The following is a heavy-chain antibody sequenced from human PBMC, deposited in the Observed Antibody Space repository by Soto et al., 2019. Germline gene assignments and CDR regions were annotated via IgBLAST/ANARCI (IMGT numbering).Heavy chain of an antibody. CDR2: ISNDGRKK. V-gene: IGHV3-30-3*02. CDR1: GFSFSNHA. D-gene: IGHD2-8*01. CDR3: AKLRGVGYDYFFGMDV. J-gene: IGHJ6*02. Sequence: QVQLVESGGGVVQPGRSLRLSCAASGFSFSNHAMNWVRQAPGKGLEWVAAISNDGRKKYYADSVKGQFTISRDNSEDTLYQEINSLRDEDTDVYYCAKLRGVGYDYFFGMDVWGQGNTFTVSS.